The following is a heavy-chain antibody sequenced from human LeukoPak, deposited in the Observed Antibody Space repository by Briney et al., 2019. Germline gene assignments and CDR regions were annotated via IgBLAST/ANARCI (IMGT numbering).Heavy chain of an antibody. J-gene: IGHJ4*02. CDR1: GGSISSGGYS. D-gene: IGHD6-19*01. Sequence: SETLSLTCAVSGGSISSGGYSWSWIRQPPGKGLEWIGYIYHSGSTYYNPSLKSRVTISVDRSKNQFSLKLSSVTAADTAVYYCARRLGGWSRWYYFDYWGQGTLVTVSS. CDR3: ARRLGGWSRWYYFDY. V-gene: IGHV4-30-2*01. CDR2: IYHSGST.